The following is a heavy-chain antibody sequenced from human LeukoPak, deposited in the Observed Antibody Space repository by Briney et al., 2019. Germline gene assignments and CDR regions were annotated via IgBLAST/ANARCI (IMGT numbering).Heavy chain of an antibody. Sequence: SETLSLTCTVAAGSINSVDYYWVWLRQPPGKGLEWIGSIYYSGGTSYNPSIKSRVTMTVDTSKSHFSLKLSSVTAADTAVYFCARSPHIWFAERGWFDPWGQGTLVTVSS. CDR2: IYYSGGT. CDR1: AGSINSVDYY. D-gene: IGHD3-10*01. CDR3: ARSPHIWFAERGWFDP. J-gene: IGHJ5*02. V-gene: IGHV4-39*07.